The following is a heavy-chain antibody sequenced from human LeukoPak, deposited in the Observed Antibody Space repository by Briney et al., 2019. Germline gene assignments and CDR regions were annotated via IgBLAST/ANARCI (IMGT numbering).Heavy chain of an antibody. CDR1: GFTFSSYG. CDR3: ANDGTRGYTRPTDY. V-gene: IGHV3-30*02. Sequence: GGSLRLSCAASGFTFSSYGMHWVRQAPGKGLEWVAFIRYDGSNKYYADSVKGRFTISRDNSKNTLYLQMNSLRAEDTAVYYCANDGTRGYTRPTDYWGQGTLVTVSS. D-gene: IGHD5-18*01. CDR2: IRYDGSNK. J-gene: IGHJ4*02.